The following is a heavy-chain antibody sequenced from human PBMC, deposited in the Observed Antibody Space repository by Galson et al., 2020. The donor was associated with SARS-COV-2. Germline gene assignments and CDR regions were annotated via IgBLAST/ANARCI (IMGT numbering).Heavy chain of an antibody. CDR3: SNSWSYCGGDCYTYHFDY. CDR2: ISGHSENT. V-gene: IGHV3-23*01. J-gene: IGHJ4*02. D-gene: IGHD2-21*01. CDR1: GFTFNSYA. Sequence: GGSLRLSCAASGFTFNSYAMGWVRQAPGKGLGWVSSISGHSENTYYADSVKGRFTISRDNSKNTLSLQMHSLRAEDTAIYYCSNSWSYCGGDCYTYHFDYWGQGTLVTVSS.